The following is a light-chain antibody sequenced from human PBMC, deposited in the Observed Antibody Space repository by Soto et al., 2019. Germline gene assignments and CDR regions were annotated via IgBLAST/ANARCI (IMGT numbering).Light chain of an antibody. CDR1: SSDVGGYNY. J-gene: IGLJ1*01. Sequence: QSVLTQPASVSGSPGQSITISCTGTSSDVGGYNYVSWYQQHPGKAPKLMIYEVSNRPSGVSNRFSGSKSGNTASLTISGLQAEDEADYYCCSYAGSYTVYVFGTGTKLTVL. CDR3: CSYAGSYTVYV. V-gene: IGLV2-14*01. CDR2: EVS.